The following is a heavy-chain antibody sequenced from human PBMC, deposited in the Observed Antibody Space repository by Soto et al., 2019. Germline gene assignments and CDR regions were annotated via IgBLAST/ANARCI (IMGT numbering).Heavy chain of an antibody. J-gene: IGHJ4*02. V-gene: IGHV3-33*01. Sequence: VGSLRLSCAASGFTFSNYGMHWVRQAPGKGLEWVAIIWYDGSNKYYADSVKGRFTISRDNSKNTVYLQMNSLRAEDTAMYFCAAGEPLNYRGQGTPVTVSS. D-gene: IGHD3-10*01. CDR3: AAGEPLNY. CDR1: GFTFSNYG. CDR2: IWYDGSNK.